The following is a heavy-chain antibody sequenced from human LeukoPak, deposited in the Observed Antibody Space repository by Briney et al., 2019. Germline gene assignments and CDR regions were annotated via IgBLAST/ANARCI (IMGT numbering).Heavy chain of an antibody. V-gene: IGHV3-9*01. CDR1: GFTFSTYS. D-gene: IGHD3-10*01. CDR2: ISWNSGSI. CDR3: AKDTSFMVRGVIGY. Sequence: GESLRLSCAASGFTFSTYSMNWVRQAPGKGLEWVSGISWNSGSIGYADSVKGRFTISRDNAKNSLYLQMNSLRAEDTALYYCAKDTSFMVRGVIGYWGQGTLVTVSS. J-gene: IGHJ4*02.